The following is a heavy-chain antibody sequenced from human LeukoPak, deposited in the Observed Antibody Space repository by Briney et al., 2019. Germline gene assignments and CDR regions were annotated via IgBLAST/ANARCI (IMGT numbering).Heavy chain of an antibody. Sequence: SETLSLTCTVSGYSISSGFYWGWIRQPPGKGLEWIGSIYHSGSTNYNPSLKSRVTISVDTSKNQFSLKLSSVTAADTAVYYCARARTYYYGSGSLNGFRFDPWGQGTLVTVSS. CDR2: IYHSGST. D-gene: IGHD3-10*01. J-gene: IGHJ5*02. V-gene: IGHV4-38-2*02. CDR1: GYSISSGFY. CDR3: ARARTYYYGSGSLNGFRFDP.